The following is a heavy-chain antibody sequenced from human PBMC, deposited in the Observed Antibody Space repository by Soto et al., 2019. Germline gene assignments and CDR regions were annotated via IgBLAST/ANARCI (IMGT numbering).Heavy chain of an antibody. CDR2: LYWDDDK. CDR1: GFSLSTSGVG. CDR3: AHTAPSDYCGSGPIYYYGMDV. Sequence: QITLKESGPTLVKPTQPLTLTCTFSGFSLSTSGVGVGWIRQPPGKALEWVALLYWDDDKRYSPSLKSRLTITKDTSKNQVVLTMTNIDPVDTATYYCAHTAPSDYCGSGPIYYYGMDVWGQGTTVTVSS. D-gene: IGHD3-10*01. V-gene: IGHV2-5*02. J-gene: IGHJ6*02.